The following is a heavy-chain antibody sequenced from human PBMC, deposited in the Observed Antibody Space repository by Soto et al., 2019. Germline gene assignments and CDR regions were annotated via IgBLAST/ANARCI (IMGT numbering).Heavy chain of an antibody. D-gene: IGHD3-3*01. CDR3: ASVRLLEWLLDY. J-gene: IGHJ4*02. CDR1: GYTFTSYG. Sequence: ASVKVSCKASGYTFTSYGISWVRQAPGQGLEWMGWISAYNGNTNYAQKLQGRVTMTTDTSTSTAYMELRSLRSDDTAVYYCASVRLLEWLLDYWGQGTLVTVSS. CDR2: ISAYNGNT. V-gene: IGHV1-18*04.